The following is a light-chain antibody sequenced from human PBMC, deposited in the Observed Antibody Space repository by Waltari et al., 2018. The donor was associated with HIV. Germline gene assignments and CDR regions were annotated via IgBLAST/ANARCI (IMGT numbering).Light chain of an antibody. CDR2: KNT. J-gene: IGLJ3*02. CDR3: SSHVDFIEVM. Sequence: QSVLTQPPSASGTPGQRVTISCSGSSSNIGINFVSWYQHLPGTAPKVLIYKNTQRPSGVPDRFSGSKSATSASLAISGLRSEDEADYYCSSHVDFIEVMFGGGTKLTVL. CDR1: SSNIGINF. V-gene: IGLV1-47*01.